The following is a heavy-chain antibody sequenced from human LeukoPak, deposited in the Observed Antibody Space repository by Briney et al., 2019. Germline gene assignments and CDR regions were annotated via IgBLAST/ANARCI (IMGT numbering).Heavy chain of an antibody. CDR2: IRYDGSNK. V-gene: IGHV3-30*02. CDR3: ARDGLAVTTFEYFFDY. J-gene: IGHJ4*02. Sequence: GGSLRLSCAASGFTFSRYGMHWVRQAPGKGLEWVAFIRYDGSNKYYTDSVKGRFTISRDNSKSTLYLQMNSLRVEDTAVYYCARDGLAVTTFEYFFDYWGQGTLVTVS. CDR1: GFTFSRYG. D-gene: IGHD4-11*01.